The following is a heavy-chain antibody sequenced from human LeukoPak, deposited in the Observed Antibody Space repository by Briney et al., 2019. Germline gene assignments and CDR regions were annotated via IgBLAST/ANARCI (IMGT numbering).Heavy chain of an antibody. J-gene: IGHJ3*02. Sequence: SVKVSCKASGYTFTCYYMHWVRQAPGHGGEWMGWINPNSGGTKYAQKFQGRVTMTRDTSISTAYMELSRLRSDDTAVYYCARSYYYGSGSYYTGDAFDMWGQETMVTVSS. V-gene: IGHV1-2*02. CDR3: ARSYYYGSGSYYTGDAFDM. CDR2: INPNSGGT. CDR1: GYTFTCYY. D-gene: IGHD3-10*01.